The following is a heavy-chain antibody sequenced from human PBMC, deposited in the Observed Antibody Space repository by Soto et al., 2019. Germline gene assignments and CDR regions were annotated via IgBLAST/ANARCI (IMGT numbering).Heavy chain of an antibody. Sequence: QVQLVESGGGVIQPGRSLRLSCAASGFTFSSCGMHWVRQAPGKGLEWVAVIWFDGSNKYYADSVKGRFTISRDNSKNTLYLQMNTLRADDTAVYYCARGFSRRLIAAPFDYWGQGTLVTVSS. D-gene: IGHD6-6*01. CDR3: ARGFSRRLIAAPFDY. CDR2: IWFDGSNK. J-gene: IGHJ4*02. CDR1: GFTFSSCG. V-gene: IGHV3-33*01.